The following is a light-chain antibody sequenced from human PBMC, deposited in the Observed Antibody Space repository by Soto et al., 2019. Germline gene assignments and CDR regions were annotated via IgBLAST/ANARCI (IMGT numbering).Light chain of an antibody. V-gene: IGLV2-14*01. J-gene: IGLJ1*01. Sequence: QPASVSGSPGQSLTISCTGTSSDIGGYDFVSWYRQQPGKAPKLLIYEVSHRPSGVSSRFSASKSGNTASLTISGLQAEDEGDYYCSSYTISSTTVFGTGTKVTVL. CDR3: SSYTISSTTV. CDR2: EVS. CDR1: SSDIGGYDF.